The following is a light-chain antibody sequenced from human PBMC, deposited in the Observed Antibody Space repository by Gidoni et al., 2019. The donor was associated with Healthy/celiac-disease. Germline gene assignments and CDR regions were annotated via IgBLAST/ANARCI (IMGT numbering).Light chain of an antibody. J-gene: IGKJ2*01. V-gene: IGKV1-33*01. CDR1: QDISNY. Sequence: DIQMTQSPSSLSASVGDRVTITCQASQDISNYFNWYQQKPGKAPKLLIYDASNLETGVPSRFSGSGSGTDFTFTISSLQPEDIATYYCQQYDNLFMYTFGQGTKLEIK. CDR3: QQYDNLFMYT. CDR2: DAS.